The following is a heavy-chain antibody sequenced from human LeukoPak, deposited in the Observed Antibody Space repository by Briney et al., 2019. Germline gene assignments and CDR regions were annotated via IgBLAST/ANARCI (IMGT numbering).Heavy chain of an antibody. CDR3: ARDSGTSYSSGWCDY. D-gene: IGHD6-19*01. V-gene: IGHV3-21*01. CDR2: ISSSGGYI. CDR1: GFTFSSYG. Sequence: GGSLRLSCAASGFTFSSYGMNWVRQAPGKGLEWVSSISSSGGYIYYADSVKGRFTISRDNAKNSLYLQMNSLRAEDTAVYYCARDSGTSYSSGWCDYWGQGTLVTVSS. J-gene: IGHJ4*02.